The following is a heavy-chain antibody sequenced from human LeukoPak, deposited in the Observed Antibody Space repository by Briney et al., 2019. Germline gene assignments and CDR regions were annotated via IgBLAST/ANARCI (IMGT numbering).Heavy chain of an antibody. CDR3: TGIDSYYYYMDV. CDR1: GFTFSNYW. Sequence: GGSLRLSCAASGFTFSNYWMHWVRQAPGKGLEWVAVISYDGSNKYYADSVKGRFTISRDNSKNTLYLQMNSLRAEDTAVYYCTGIDSYYYYMDVWGKGTTVTVSS. J-gene: IGHJ6*03. V-gene: IGHV3-30-3*01. CDR2: ISYDGSNK.